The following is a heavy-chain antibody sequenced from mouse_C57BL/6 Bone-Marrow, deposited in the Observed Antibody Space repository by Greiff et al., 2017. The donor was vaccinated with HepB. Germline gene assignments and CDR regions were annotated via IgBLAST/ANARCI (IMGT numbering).Heavy chain of an antibody. CDR2: FHPSDSDT. CDR3: AVYGNPSFAY. Sequence: QVQLQQPGAELVKPGASVKVSCKASGYTFTSYWMHWVKQRPGQGLEWIGRFHPSDSDTNYNQKFKGKATLTVDKSSSPAYMQLSSLTSEDSAVYYCAVYGNPSFAYWGQGTLVTVSA. V-gene: IGHV1-74*01. CDR1: GYTFTSYW. D-gene: IGHD2-1*01. J-gene: IGHJ3*01.